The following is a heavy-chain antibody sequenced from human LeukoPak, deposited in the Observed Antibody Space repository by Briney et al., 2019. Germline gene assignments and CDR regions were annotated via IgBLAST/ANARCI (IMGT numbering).Heavy chain of an antibody. D-gene: IGHD6-19*01. CDR1: GFTFGDYT. Sequence: GGSLRLSCTTSGFTFGDYTLSWVRQAPGKGLEWVSSISSSSSYIYYADSVKGRFTISRDNAKNSLYLQMNSLRAEDTAVYYCARIAVAGHFDYWGQGTLVTVSS. CDR2: ISSSSSYI. J-gene: IGHJ4*02. CDR3: ARIAVAGHFDY. V-gene: IGHV3-21*01.